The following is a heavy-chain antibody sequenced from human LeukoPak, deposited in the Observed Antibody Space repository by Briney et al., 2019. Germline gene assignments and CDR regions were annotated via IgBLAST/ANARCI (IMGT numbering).Heavy chain of an antibody. CDR2: VNWNSDTV. Sequence: GGSLRLSCAASGFTFDDYAMHWVRQAPGKGLEWVSGVNWNSDTVGYADSVRGRFAISRDSAKKSLHLQMNSLKPEDTAFYYCAKSRYFSGSGSFYKAWGQGTLVTVSS. V-gene: IGHV3-9*01. CDR1: GFTFDDYA. CDR3: AKSRYFSGSGSFYKA. D-gene: IGHD3-10*01. J-gene: IGHJ5*02.